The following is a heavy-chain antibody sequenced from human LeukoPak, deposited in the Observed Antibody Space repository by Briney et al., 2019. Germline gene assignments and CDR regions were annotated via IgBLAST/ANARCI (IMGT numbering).Heavy chain of an antibody. Sequence: ASVKVSCKASGYTFNYYAVHWVRQAPGQRLGWMGWTNVGNDYTESSQKFQDRLTITSDTTATTVYMELSSLRSEDTAVYYCARDDFSTYPGLNYFDYWGQGSLVTVSS. V-gene: IGHV1-3*01. CDR1: GYTFNYYA. CDR2: TNVGNDYT. CDR3: ARDDFSTYPGLNYFDY. J-gene: IGHJ4*02. D-gene: IGHD4-11*01.